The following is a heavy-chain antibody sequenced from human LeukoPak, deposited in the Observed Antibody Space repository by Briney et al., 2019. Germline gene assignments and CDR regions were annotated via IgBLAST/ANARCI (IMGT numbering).Heavy chain of an antibody. Sequence: GGSLRLSCAASGFTFSSYAMHWVRQAPGKGLEWVAVISYDGSNKYYADSVKGRFTISRDNSKNTLYLQMNSLRAEDTAVYYCARDLMSGWSGYWGQGTLVTVSS. CDR3: ARDLMSGWSGY. D-gene: IGHD6-19*01. V-gene: IGHV3-30-3*01. CDR1: GFTFSSYA. CDR2: ISYDGSNK. J-gene: IGHJ4*02.